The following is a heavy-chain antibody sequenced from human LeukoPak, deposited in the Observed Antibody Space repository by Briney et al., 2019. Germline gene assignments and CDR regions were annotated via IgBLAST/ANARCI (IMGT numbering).Heavy chain of an antibody. Sequence: GGSLRLSCAVSGFTFSSYGMHWVRQAPGKGLEWVAVIWYDGTNKYYVDSVKGRFTISRDNSKNTLYLQMNSLRAEDTAVYYCARDGGDHALLGYWGQGTLVTVSS. J-gene: IGHJ4*02. CDR1: GFTFSSYG. D-gene: IGHD2-21*02. CDR2: IWYDGTNK. CDR3: ARDGGDHALLGY. V-gene: IGHV3-33*01.